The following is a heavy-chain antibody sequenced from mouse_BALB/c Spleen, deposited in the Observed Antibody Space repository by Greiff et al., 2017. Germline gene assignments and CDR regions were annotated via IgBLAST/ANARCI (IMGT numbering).Heavy chain of an antibody. V-gene: IGHV5-12-1*01. D-gene: IGHD4-1*01. J-gene: IGHJ3*01. CDR1: GFAFSSYD. CDR2: ISSGGGST. Sequence: EVQRVESGGGLVKPGGSLKLSCAASGFAFSSYDMSWVRQTPEKRLEWVAYISSGGGSTYYPDTVKGRFTISRDNAKNTLYLQMTSLRSEDTAMYYCASWDGAYWGQGTLVTVSA. CDR3: ASWDGAY.